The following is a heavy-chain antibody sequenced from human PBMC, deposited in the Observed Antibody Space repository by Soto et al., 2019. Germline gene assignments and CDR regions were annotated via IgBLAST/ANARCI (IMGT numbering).Heavy chain of an antibody. CDR2: VYYTGST. CDR1: GGSISGSY. CDR3: ARSVAVPGAHIDY. J-gene: IGHJ4*02. V-gene: IGHV4-59*01. D-gene: IGHD6-19*01. Sequence: PSETLSLTCSVSGGSISGSYWSWIRQSPGKGLEWLGYVYYTGSTNYSPSLRSRVSISVDTSKNEFSLRLSSVTAAVTAVYFCARSVAVPGAHIDYWGQGTQVTVSS.